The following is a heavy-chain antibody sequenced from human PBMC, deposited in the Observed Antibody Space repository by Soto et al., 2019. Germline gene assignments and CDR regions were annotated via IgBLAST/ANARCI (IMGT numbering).Heavy chain of an antibody. CDR2: INPILSMS. Sequence: QVQLVQSGADVQRPGSSVRVSCKASGDTFNFYSINWVRQAPGMGLQWMGRINPILSMSNYAPRFQGRVTMTADKSTRTAYMELSSLRSEDTAMYYCATSSGSGYRAFDSWGQGALVTVSS. CDR3: ATSSGSGYRAFDS. D-gene: IGHD3-10*01. CDR1: GDTFNFYS. V-gene: IGHV1-69*02. J-gene: IGHJ4*02.